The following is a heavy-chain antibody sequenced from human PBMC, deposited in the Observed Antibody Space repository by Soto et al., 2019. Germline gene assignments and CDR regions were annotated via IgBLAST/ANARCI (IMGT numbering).Heavy chain of an antibody. V-gene: IGHV1-69*13. Sequence: ASVKVSCKASGGTFSSYAISWVRQAPGQGLEWMGGIIPIFGTANYAQKFQGRVTITADESTSTAYMELSSLRSENTAVYYCARENQLWFGFDPWGQGTLVTVSS. CDR1: GGTFSSYA. D-gene: IGHD3-10*01. CDR2: IIPIFGTA. CDR3: ARENQLWFGFDP. J-gene: IGHJ5*02.